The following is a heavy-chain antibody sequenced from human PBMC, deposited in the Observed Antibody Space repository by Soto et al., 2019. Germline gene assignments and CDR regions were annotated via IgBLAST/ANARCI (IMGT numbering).Heavy chain of an antibody. CDR2: IIPILGTA. J-gene: IGHJ6*02. CDR1: GGTFSSYA. V-gene: IGHV1-69*01. Sequence: QVQLVQSGAEVKKPGSSVKVSCKASGGTFSSYAISWVRQAPGQGLEWMGGIIPILGTANYAQKFQGRVTITADESTSTAYMELSSLRSEDTAVYYCARGQYCSGGSCPHYYYGMDVWGQGTTVTVSS. CDR3: ARGQYCSGGSCPHYYYGMDV. D-gene: IGHD2-15*01.